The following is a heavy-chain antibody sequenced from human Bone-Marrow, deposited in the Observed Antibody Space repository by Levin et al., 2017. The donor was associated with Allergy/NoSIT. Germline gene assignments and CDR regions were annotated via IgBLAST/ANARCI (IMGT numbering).Heavy chain of an antibody. J-gene: IGHJ5*01. Sequence: GESLKISCAASGFAFSDFTMNWVRQAPGKGLEWVASLDTTSTWIYYADSVRGRFTISRDNAWNSVFLQMNSLRAEDTAVYYCTKGGRFNYGYDSWGQGTLVTVSS. V-gene: IGHV3-21*01. D-gene: IGHD5-18*01. CDR3: TKGGRFNYGYDS. CDR2: LDTTSTWI. CDR1: GFAFSDFT.